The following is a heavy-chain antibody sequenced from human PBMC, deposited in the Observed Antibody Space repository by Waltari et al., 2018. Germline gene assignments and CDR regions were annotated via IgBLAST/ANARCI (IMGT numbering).Heavy chain of an antibody. CDR1: RFTFIRYW. CDR3: ARAGGGELRMGFDP. J-gene: IGHJ5*02. Sequence: DVQLVESGGGLIQPGGSLRLSCAPSRFTFIRYWMHWLRNAPGKGLVWVSRINTDGSSTNYADSVKGRFTISRDNAKNTLYRQMNSLRAEDTAVYYCARAGGGELRMGFDPWGQGTLVTVST. CDR2: INTDGSST. V-gene: IGHV3-74*01. D-gene: IGHD2-21*01.